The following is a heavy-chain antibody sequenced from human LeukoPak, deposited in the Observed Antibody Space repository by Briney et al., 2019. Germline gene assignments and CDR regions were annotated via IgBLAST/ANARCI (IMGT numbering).Heavy chain of an antibody. CDR3: ARGRYDSSGYYYYFDY. CDR1: GFTVSSNY. V-gene: IGHV3-66*02. D-gene: IGHD3-22*01. Sequence: GGSLRLSCAASGFTVSSNYMSWVCQAPGKGLEWVSVIYSGGSTYYADSVKGRFTISRDNSKNTLYLQMNSLRAEDTAVYYCARGRYDSSGYYYYFDYWGQGTLVTVSS. CDR2: IYSGGST. J-gene: IGHJ4*02.